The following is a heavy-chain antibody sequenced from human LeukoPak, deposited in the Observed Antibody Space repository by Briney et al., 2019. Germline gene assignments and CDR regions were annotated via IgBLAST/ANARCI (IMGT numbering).Heavy chain of an antibody. Sequence: GSSVTVSCKASGGTFSSYAISWVQQAPGQGLEWMGRIIPILGIANYAQKFQGRVTITADKSTSTAYMELSSLRSEDTAVYYCARIGAGTTRVDYWGQGTLVTVSS. D-gene: IGHD1-7*01. J-gene: IGHJ4*02. CDR3: ARIGAGTTRVDY. CDR2: IIPILGIA. CDR1: GGTFSSYA. V-gene: IGHV1-69*04.